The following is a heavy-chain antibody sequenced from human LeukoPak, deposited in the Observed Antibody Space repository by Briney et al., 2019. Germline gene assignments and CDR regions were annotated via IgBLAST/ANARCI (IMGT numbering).Heavy chain of an antibody. D-gene: IGHD1-7*01. CDR2: ISSSSSYI. CDR1: GFTFSSYS. Sequence: GGSLRLSCAASGFTFSSYSMNWVRQAPGKGLEWVSSISSSSSYIYYADSVKGRFTISRDNAKNSLYLQMNSLRAEDTAVYYCARQGGLGNYAAGSWFDPWGQGTLVIVSS. J-gene: IGHJ5*02. CDR3: ARQGGLGNYAAGSWFDP. V-gene: IGHV3-21*01.